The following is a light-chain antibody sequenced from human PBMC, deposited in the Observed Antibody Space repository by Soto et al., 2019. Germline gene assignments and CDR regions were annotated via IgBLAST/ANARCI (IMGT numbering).Light chain of an antibody. CDR3: QQYNNWPPWT. Sequence: DIQMTQSPSSLSASVGDRVTFTCRASQSISTYLNWYEQKPGKAPNLLIYGASNLQSGVPSRFSGGGSGTDFTLTISSLQPEDFGTYYCQQYNNWPPWTFGQGTKVEIK. CDR2: GAS. J-gene: IGKJ1*01. V-gene: IGKV1-39*01. CDR1: QSISTY.